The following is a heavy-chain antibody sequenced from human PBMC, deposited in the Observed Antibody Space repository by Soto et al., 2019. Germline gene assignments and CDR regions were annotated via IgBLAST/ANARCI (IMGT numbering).Heavy chain of an antibody. CDR1: GGSISSYY. Sequence: SETLSLTCTVSGGSISSYYWSWIRQPAGKGLEWIGRIYTSGSTNYNPSLKSRVTMSVDTSKNQFSLKLSSVTAADTAVYYCARDYYGSGSYPDNYGMDVWGQGTTVTVSS. J-gene: IGHJ6*02. V-gene: IGHV4-4*07. CDR2: IYTSGST. CDR3: ARDYYGSGSYPDNYGMDV. D-gene: IGHD3-10*01.